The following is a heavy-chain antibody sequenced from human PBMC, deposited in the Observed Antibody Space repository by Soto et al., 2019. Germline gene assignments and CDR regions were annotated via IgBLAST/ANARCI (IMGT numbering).Heavy chain of an antibody. J-gene: IGHJ6*02. CDR3: ATGSFTSTGGRIGYHYNGMDV. Sequence: QVQLVQSGAEVKKPGSSVKVSCKSSGGTFSSHSINWVRQAPGQGLEWMGGIIPIFGPANFAKKFQGRVTITADESTTTAYMELSSLTSEDTAVYYCATGSFTSTGGRIGYHYNGMDVWGQGTTVTVSS. D-gene: IGHD1-1*01. CDR1: GGTFSSHS. V-gene: IGHV1-69*01. CDR2: IIPIFGPA.